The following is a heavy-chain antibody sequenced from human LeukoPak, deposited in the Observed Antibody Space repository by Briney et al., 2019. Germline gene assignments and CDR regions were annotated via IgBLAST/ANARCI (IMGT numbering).Heavy chain of an antibody. CDR1: GGSISSYY. CDR2: IYYGGST. Sequence: SETLSLTCTVSGGSISSYYWSWIRQPPGKGLERIGYIYYGGSTNYNPSLKSRVTISVDTSKNQFSLKLSSVTAADTAVYYCATTEMDYYDSSGYTIWGQGTMVTVSS. V-gene: IGHV4-59*01. J-gene: IGHJ3*02. D-gene: IGHD3-22*01. CDR3: ATTEMDYYDSSGYTI.